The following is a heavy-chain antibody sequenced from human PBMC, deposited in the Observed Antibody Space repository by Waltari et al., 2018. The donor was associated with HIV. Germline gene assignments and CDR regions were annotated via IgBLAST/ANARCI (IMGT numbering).Heavy chain of an antibody. CDR3: ARDARGHYYYYTMDV. V-gene: IGHV3-9*01. CDR1: GFAFSEHA. CDR2: ISWNSATI. Sequence: EVQLEESGGALVQPGRSLRLSCAASGFAFSEHAIHWVRQVPGKGLEWVSGISWNSATIGYGDSLKGRFTISRDNAKNSVYLEMNGLTPEDTALYYCARDARGHYYYYTMDVWGQGTTVIVSS. J-gene: IGHJ6*02. D-gene: IGHD3-10*01.